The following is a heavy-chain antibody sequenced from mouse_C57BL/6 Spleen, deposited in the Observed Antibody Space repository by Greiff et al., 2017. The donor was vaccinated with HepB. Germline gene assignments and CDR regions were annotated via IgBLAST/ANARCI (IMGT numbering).Heavy chain of an antibody. D-gene: IGHD2-2*01. J-gene: IGHJ4*01. CDR1: GYTFTSYW. CDR3: AREGMVTTRAMDY. Sequence: QVQLKQPGAELVKPGASVKLSCKASGYTFTSYWMHWVKQRPGQGLEWIGMIHPNSGSTNYNEKFKSKATLTVDKSSSTAYMQLSSLTSEDSAVYYCAREGMVTTRAMDYWGQGTSVTVSS. V-gene: IGHV1-64*01. CDR2: IHPNSGST.